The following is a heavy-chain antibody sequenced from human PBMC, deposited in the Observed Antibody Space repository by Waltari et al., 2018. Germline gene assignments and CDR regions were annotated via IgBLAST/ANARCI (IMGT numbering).Heavy chain of an antibody. Sequence: EVQLVESGGGLVQPGGSLRLSCAASGFTFSSYSMNWVRQAPGKGLEWVSYISSSSSTIYYADSVKGRFTISRDNVKNSLYLQMNSLRAEDTAVYYCARDYGYYYYGMDVWGQGTTVTVSS. CDR2: ISSSSSTI. D-gene: IGHD3-10*01. V-gene: IGHV3-48*01. CDR3: ARDYGYYYYGMDV. J-gene: IGHJ6*02. CDR1: GFTFSSYS.